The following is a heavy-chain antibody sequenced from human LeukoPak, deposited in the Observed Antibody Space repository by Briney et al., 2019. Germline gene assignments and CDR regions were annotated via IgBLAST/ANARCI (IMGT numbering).Heavy chain of an antibody. Sequence: GGSLRLSCAASGFTFSSYGMTWVRPAPGKGLEWVSYISSSSSTMYYADSVKGRFTISRDNAKNSLYLQMNSLTDDDTAVYYCANYDFWTGYSKGYWGQGTLVTVSS. J-gene: IGHJ4*02. D-gene: IGHD3-3*01. V-gene: IGHV3-48*02. CDR2: ISSSSSTM. CDR1: GFTFSSYG. CDR3: ANYDFWTGYSKGY.